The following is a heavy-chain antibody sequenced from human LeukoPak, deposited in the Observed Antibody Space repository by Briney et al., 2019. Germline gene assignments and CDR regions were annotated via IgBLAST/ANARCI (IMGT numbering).Heavy chain of an antibody. D-gene: IGHD3-22*01. CDR3: ASRYYYDTRGYFLH. CDR1: GNSVRSSSYY. Sequence: PSETLSLTCTVSGNSVRSSSYYWGWIRQSPEKGLEWIGSIYYSGSTYYSASFKSRVSISVDTSQNRFSLKLRSVTAADRAVYYCASRYYYDTRGYFLHWGQGTLVAVSS. CDR2: IYYSGST. J-gene: IGHJ1*01. V-gene: IGHV4-39*01.